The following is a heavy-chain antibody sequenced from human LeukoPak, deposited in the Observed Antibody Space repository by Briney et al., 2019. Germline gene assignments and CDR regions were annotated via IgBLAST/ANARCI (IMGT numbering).Heavy chain of an antibody. J-gene: IGHJ4*02. CDR1: GYTFTSNY. V-gene: IGHV1-46*01. CDR2: IYPRSGST. CDR3: ARGQEGFDY. Sequence: ASVKVSCKASGYTFTSNYIHWVRQAPGQGLEWMGMIYPRSGSTSYAQKFQGRVTVTRDTSTSTVHMELSGLRSEDTAVYYCARGQEGFDYWGQGTLVTVSS.